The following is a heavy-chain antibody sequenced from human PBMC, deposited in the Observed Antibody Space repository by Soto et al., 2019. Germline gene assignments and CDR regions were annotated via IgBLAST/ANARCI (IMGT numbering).Heavy chain of an antibody. V-gene: IGHV3-30*03. D-gene: IGHD4-17*01. Sequence: QVQLVESGGGVVQPGRSLRLSCAASGFTFSSYGMHWVRQAPGKGLEWVAVISYDGSNKYYADSVKGRFTISRDNSKNTLYLQMKSLRAEDTAVYYCARTHSYGDYDPLDYWGQGTLVTVSS. CDR3: ARTHSYGDYDPLDY. CDR1: GFTFSSYG. J-gene: IGHJ4*02. CDR2: ISYDGSNK.